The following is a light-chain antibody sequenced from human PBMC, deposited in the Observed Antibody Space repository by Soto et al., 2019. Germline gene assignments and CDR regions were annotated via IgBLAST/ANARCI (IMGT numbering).Light chain of an antibody. CDR1: QSVLYSSNHKNY. J-gene: IGKJ4*01. CDR2: WAS. Sequence: DIVMTQSPDSLAVSLGERATINCKSSQSVLYSSNHKNYLAWYQLKPGQPPKLLIYWASTRESGVPERFSGSESGTDFTLTISSLQAEDVAIYYCQQYYTTPLTFRGGTRVEIK. V-gene: IGKV4-1*01. CDR3: QQYYTTPLT.